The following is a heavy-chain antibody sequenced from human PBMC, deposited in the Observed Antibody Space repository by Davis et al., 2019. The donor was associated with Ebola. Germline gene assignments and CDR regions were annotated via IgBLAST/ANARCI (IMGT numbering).Heavy chain of an antibody. V-gene: IGHV1-2*02. CDR1: GYTFTGYY. D-gene: IGHD4-23*01. CDR2: INPNSGGT. Sequence: ASVQVSCQASGYTFTGYYMPWVRQAPGQGLEWMGWINPNSGGTHYAQKFQGRVTMTRDTSTSTVYMELSSLRSEETDVYYCARDPSYRYDYGGNSGRSDYFDYWGQGTLVTVSS. CDR3: ARDPSYRYDYGGNSGRSDYFDY. J-gene: IGHJ4*02.